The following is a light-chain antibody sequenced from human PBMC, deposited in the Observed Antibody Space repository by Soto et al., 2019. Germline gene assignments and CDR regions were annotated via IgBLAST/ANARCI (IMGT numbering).Light chain of an antibody. J-gene: IGKJ5*01. V-gene: IGKV1-39*01. CDR3: QQSYSTSIT. Sequence: DIQMTQSPSSLSASVGDRVTITCRASQSISSYLNWYQQKPGKAPPLLIYAASSLQSGVPSRFSGSGSGTDFTLTISRLQPEDCATYSYQQSYSTSITCGQGTRLELK. CDR2: AAS. CDR1: QSISSY.